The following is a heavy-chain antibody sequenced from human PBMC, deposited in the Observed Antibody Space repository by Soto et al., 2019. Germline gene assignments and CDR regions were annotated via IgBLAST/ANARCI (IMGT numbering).Heavy chain of an antibody. V-gene: IGHV1-69*02. CDR3: ARGTFLEWSYYYYMDV. D-gene: IGHD3-3*01. J-gene: IGHJ6*03. CDR2: IIPILGIA. Sequence: ASVKVSCKASGGTFSSYTISWVRQAPGQGLEWMGRIIPILGIANYAQKFQGRVTITADKSTSTAYMELSSLRSEDTAVYYCARGTFLEWSYYYYMDVWGKGTTVTVSS. CDR1: GGTFSSYT.